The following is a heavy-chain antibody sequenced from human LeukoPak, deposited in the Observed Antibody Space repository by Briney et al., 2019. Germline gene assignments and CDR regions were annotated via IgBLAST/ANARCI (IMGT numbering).Heavy chain of an antibody. V-gene: IGHV3-7*01. CDR2: IKQDGSEK. CDR3: ARERNVYDSSGYYFDY. Sequence: GGSLRLSCAASGFTFSSYWMSWVRQAPGKGLEWVANIKQDGSEKYYVGSVKGRFTIVRDNAKNSLYLQMNSLRAEDTAVYYCARERNVYDSSGYYFDYWGQGTLVTVSS. D-gene: IGHD3-22*01. J-gene: IGHJ4*02. CDR1: GFTFSSYW.